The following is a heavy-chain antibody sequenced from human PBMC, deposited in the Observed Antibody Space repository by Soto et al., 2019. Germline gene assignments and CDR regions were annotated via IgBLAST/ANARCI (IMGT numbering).Heavy chain of an antibody. J-gene: IGHJ4*02. Sequence: GGSLRLSCAASEFSVSSNYMSWVRQAPGKGLEYVSAISSNGGSTYYANSVKGRFTISRDNSKNTLYLQMGSLRAEDMAVYYCARFSGYYSDYWGQGTLVTVSS. CDR2: ISSNGGST. CDR1: EFSVSSNY. V-gene: IGHV3-64*01. D-gene: IGHD3-22*01. CDR3: ARFSGYYSDY.